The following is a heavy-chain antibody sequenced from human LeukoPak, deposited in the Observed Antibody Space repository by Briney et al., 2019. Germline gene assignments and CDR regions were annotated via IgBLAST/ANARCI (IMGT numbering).Heavy chain of an antibody. CDR1: GFIFSSYG. CDR3: AKGRNSNWYYFDY. J-gene: IGHJ4*02. Sequence: GGSLRLSCAASGFIFSSYGMHWVRHAPGKGLEWVAAISCDGSTKYYADSVKGRFTISRDNSKNTLYLQMNSLRAEDTALYYCAKGRNSNWYYFDYWGQGTLVAVSS. D-gene: IGHD6-13*01. V-gene: IGHV3-30*18. CDR2: ISCDGSTK.